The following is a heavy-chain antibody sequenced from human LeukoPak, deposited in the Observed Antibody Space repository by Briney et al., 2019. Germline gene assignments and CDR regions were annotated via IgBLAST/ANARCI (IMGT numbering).Heavy chain of an antibody. J-gene: IGHJ3*02. Sequence: PSETLSLTCTVSGASIRSGDYYWSWIRQPPGKGLEWIGYIYDSGSTYYNPSLKSRITISVDTSENRFSLKLSSVTATDTAVYYCARVCSGGSCYGVFDIWGQGTMVTVSS. CDR3: ARVCSGGSCYGVFDI. CDR1: GASIRSGDYY. V-gene: IGHV4-30-4*01. CDR2: IYDSGST. D-gene: IGHD2-15*01.